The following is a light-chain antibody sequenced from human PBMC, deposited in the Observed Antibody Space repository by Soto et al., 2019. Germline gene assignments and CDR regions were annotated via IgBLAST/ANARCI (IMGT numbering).Light chain of an antibody. CDR2: EVT. J-gene: IGLJ1*01. CDR3: SSYITTNTLYV. CDR1: SSDVGGFDF. V-gene: IGLV2-14*01. Sequence: QSVLTQPASVSGSPGQSITISCTGTSSDVGGFDFVSWFQRRPGKAPRLIIYEVTNRPSGISDRFSGSKSGNTATPTISGLQAEDEADYFCSSYITTNTLYVFGSGTKVTVL.